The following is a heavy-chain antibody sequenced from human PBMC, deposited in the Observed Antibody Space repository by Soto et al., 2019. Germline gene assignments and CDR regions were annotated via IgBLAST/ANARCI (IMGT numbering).Heavy chain of an antibody. V-gene: IGHV1-69*13. Sequence: SVKVSCKASGGTFSSYAISWVRQAPGQGLEWMGGIIPIFGTANYAQKFQGRVTITADESTSTAYMELSSLRSEDTAVYYCARDDYSNYGWSRYYYGMDVWGQGTTVTVSS. CDR2: IIPIFGTA. CDR3: ARDDYSNYGWSRYYYGMDV. D-gene: IGHD4-4*01. J-gene: IGHJ6*02. CDR1: GGTFSSYA.